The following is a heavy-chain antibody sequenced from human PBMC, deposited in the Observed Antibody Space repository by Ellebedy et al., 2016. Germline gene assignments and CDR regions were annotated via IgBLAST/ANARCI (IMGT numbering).Heavy chain of an antibody. Sequence: GESLKISCAASGFTFNNYAIHWVRQAPGKGLEWVAVISYDGSNKYYADSVKGRFTISRDNSKNTLYLQMNSLRAEDTAVYYCARGLGMAAISAVRYWGQGTLVTVSS. J-gene: IGHJ4*02. CDR3: ARGLGMAAISAVRY. D-gene: IGHD5-24*01. CDR2: ISYDGSNK. CDR1: GFTFNNYA. V-gene: IGHV3-30-3*01.